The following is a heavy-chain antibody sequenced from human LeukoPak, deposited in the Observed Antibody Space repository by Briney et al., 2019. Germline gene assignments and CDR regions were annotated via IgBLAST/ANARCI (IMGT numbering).Heavy chain of an antibody. V-gene: IGHV1-2*02. CDR1: GYTFTGYY. CDR3: ARGTRIAAAGTIGY. CDR2: INPNSGGT. D-gene: IGHD6-13*01. Sequence: ASVKVSCKASGYTFTGYYMHWVRQAPGQGLEWMGWINPNSGGTNYAQKFQGRVTMARDTSISTAYMELSRLRSGDTAVYYCARGTRIAAAGTIGYWGQGTLVTVSS. J-gene: IGHJ4*02.